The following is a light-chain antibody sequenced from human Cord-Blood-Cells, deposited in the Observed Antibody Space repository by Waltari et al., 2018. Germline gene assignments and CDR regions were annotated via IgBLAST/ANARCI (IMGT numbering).Light chain of an antibody. CDR1: SRDVGGYHN. J-gene: IGLJ2*01. V-gene: IGLV2-11*01. CDR3: CSYAGSYTVV. CDR2: DVS. Sequence: QSALTQPRSASGSPGQSVTISCTGTSRDVGGYHNLPWYQQHPGKAPKLMIYDVSKRPSGVPDRFSGSKSGNTSSLTISGLQAEDEADYYCCSYAGSYTVVFGGGTKLTVL.